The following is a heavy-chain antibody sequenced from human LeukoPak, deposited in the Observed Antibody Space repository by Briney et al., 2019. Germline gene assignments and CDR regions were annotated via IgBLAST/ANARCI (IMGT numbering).Heavy chain of an antibody. V-gene: IGHV3-21*01. D-gene: IGHD3-3*01. J-gene: IGHJ4*02. CDR3: ASGYDFWSGYYDY. CDR1: GFTFSSYA. Sequence: PGGSLRLSCATSGFTFSSYAMSWVRQAPGKGLEWVSSISSSSSYIYYADSVKGRFTISRDNAKNSLYLQMNSLRAEDTAVYYCASGYDFWSGYYDYWGQGTLVTVSS. CDR2: ISSSSSYI.